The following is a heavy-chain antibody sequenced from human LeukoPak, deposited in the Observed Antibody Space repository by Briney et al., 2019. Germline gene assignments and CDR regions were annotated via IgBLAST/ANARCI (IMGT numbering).Heavy chain of an antibody. CDR3: AREHYDFWSGGVNYYYYGMDV. D-gene: IGHD3-3*01. Sequence: GASVKVPCKASGGTFSSYAISWVRQAPGQGLEWMGRIIPILGIANYAQKFQGRVTITADKSTSTAYMELSSLRSEDTAVYYCAREHYDFWSGGVNYYYYGMDVWGQGTTVTVSS. V-gene: IGHV1-69*04. CDR1: GGTFSSYA. J-gene: IGHJ6*02. CDR2: IIPILGIA.